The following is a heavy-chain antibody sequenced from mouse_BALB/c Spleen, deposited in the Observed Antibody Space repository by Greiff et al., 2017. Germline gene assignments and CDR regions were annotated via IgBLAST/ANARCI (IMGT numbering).Heavy chain of an antibody. Sequence: EVKLVESGGDLVKPGGSLKLSCAASGFTFSSYGMSWVRQTPDKRLEWVATISSGGSYTYYPDSVKGRFTISRDNAKNTLYLQMSSLKSEDTAMYYCARRGTMMFDYWGQGTLVTVSA. CDR1: GFTFSSYG. J-gene: IGHJ3*01. D-gene: IGHD2-4*01. V-gene: IGHV5-6*02. CDR2: ISSGGSYT. CDR3: ARRGTMMFDY.